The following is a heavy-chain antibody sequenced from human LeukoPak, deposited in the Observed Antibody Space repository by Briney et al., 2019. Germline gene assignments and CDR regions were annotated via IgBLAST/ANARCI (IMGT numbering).Heavy chain of an antibody. CDR2: ISTYNGNT. D-gene: IGHD5-18*01. V-gene: IGHV1-18*01. Sequence: ASVKVSCKASGYTFNTYGISWVRQAPGQGLEWMGWISTYNGNTNYAQNLQGRVTLTTDTSKNTAYMELRSLTSDDTAVYSCARGPDSGYRGMDVWGKGTTVTISS. CDR1: GYTFNTYG. J-gene: IGHJ6*04. CDR3: ARGPDSGYRGMDV.